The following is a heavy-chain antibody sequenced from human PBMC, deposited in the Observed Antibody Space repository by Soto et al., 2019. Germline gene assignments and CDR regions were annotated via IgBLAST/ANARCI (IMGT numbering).Heavy chain of an antibody. Sequence: PSETLSLTCTVSGGSISSSSYYWGWIRQPPGKGLEWIGSIYYSGSTYYNPSLKSRVTISVDTSKNQFSLKLSSVTAADTAVYYCASLFLIAAAGWFDPWGQGTLVTV. V-gene: IGHV4-39*01. D-gene: IGHD6-13*01. CDR3: ASLFLIAAAGWFDP. J-gene: IGHJ5*02. CDR2: IYYSGST. CDR1: GGSISSSSYY.